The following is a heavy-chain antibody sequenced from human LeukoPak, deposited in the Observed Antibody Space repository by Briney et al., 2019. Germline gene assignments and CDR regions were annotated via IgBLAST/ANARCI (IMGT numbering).Heavy chain of an antibody. CDR3: TTPSL. CDR2: IKSKTDGGTT. CDR1: GFTFSNAW. V-gene: IGHV3-15*01. J-gene: IGHJ4*02. Sequence: GGSLRLSCAASGFTFSNAWMSWVRQAPGKGLEWAGRIKSKTDGGTTDYAAPVKGRFTISRDDSKNTLYLQMNSLKTEDTAVYYCTTPSLGGQGTLVTVSS.